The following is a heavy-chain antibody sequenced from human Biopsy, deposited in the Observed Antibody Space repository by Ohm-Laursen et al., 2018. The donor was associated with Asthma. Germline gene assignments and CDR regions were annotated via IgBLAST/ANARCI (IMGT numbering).Heavy chain of an antibody. CDR1: GFTFDDYG. CDR2: ISYDGFNK. D-gene: IGHD1-7*01. CDR3: ARGSLGISGTIYWYDW. V-gene: IGHV3-30*03. J-gene: IGHJ4*02. Sequence: SLRLSCTASGFTFDDYGMHWVRQAPGKGLEWVAVISYDGFNKDYGDSVKGRFTISRDNSKNTLYLQMNSLTPDDTAVYFCARGSLGISGTIYWYDWWGQGTLVTVSS.